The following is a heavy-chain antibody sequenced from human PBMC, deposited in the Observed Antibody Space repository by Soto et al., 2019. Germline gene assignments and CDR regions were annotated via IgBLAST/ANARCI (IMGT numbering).Heavy chain of an antibody. CDR2: ISSGSIST. Sequence: QVQLVESGGGLVKPGGFLRLSCAASGFTFSDYYMSWIRQAPGKGLEWVSYISSGSISTNYADSVKGRFTVSRDNAKNSLYLQMNSLRAEDTAVYYCARRRYGSSSFDYWGQGTLVTVSS. D-gene: IGHD6-13*01. V-gene: IGHV3-11*06. J-gene: IGHJ4*02. CDR3: ARRRYGSSSFDY. CDR1: GFTFSDYY.